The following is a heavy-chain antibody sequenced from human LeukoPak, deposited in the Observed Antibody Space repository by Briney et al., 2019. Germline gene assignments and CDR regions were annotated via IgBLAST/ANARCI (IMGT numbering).Heavy chain of an antibody. CDR3: ARDPSSSSRISDY. V-gene: IGHV1-69*04. D-gene: IGHD6-6*01. CDR1: GGTFSSYA. Sequence: ASVKVSCKASGGTFSSYAISWVRQAPRKELEWMGRIIPILGIANYAQKFQGRVTITADKSTSTAYMELSSLRSEDTAVYYCARDPSSSSRISDYWGQGTLVTVSS. CDR2: IIPILGIA. J-gene: IGHJ4*02.